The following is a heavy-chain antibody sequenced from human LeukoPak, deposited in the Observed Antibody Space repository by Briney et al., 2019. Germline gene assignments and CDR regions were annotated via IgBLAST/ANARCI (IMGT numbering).Heavy chain of an antibody. CDR2: IYPDDSDT. V-gene: IGHV5-51*01. J-gene: IGHJ3*02. CDR1: GYRFNTYW. D-gene: IGHD3-10*01. CDR3: ARRHYYGPGTLKFSAFDI. Sequence: GESLKISCKGSGYRFNTYWIGWVRQMPGKGLEWMGIIYPDDSDTRYSPSFQGQVTISADKSISTAYLQWSSLKASDTAMYYCARRHYYGPGTLKFSAFDIWGQGTMVTVSS.